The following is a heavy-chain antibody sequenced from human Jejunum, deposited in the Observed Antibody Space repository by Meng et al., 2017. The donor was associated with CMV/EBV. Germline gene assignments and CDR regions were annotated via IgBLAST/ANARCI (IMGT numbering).Heavy chain of an antibody. Sequence: SGYTFPGYYLHWVRQAPGQGLEWMGWLNPNSGDPTYAQQFQGRVTMTRDTSISTAYMELSRLRSDDTAVYYCATSSSGFDFWTDYWGQGMLVTVSS. D-gene: IGHD5-12*01. CDR2: LNPNSGDP. V-gene: IGHV1-2*02. CDR3: ATSSSGFDFWTDY. J-gene: IGHJ4*02. CDR1: GYTFPGYY.